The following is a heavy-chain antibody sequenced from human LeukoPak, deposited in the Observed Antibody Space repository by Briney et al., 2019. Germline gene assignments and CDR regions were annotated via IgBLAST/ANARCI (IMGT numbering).Heavy chain of an antibody. V-gene: IGHV1-69*01. D-gene: IGHD2-21*01. CDR2: IISICCTE. CDR1: GGTFSSYA. CDR3: ARHCGKWLGRAVLDS. Sequence: SVKVFCKFSGGTFSSYAISGVRRARGQGRVERVEIISICCTENYAKKFRRRVTITADDSTSSAYMEQRSVISEDTAVFYCARHCGKWLGRAVLDSWGQGTLVTVSS. J-gene: IGHJ4*02.